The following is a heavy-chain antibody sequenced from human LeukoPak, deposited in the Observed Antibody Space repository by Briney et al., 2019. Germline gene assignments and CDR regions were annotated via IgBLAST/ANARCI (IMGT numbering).Heavy chain of an antibody. Sequence: SGTLSLTCAVYSGSFSGYYWTWFRQPPGKGLEWIGEFNHSWGAKYNPSLKSRATISVDTSKNHLSLSLNSVTAADTAVYYCAASLWFGIYPDYWGQGSLVTVSS. CDR2: FNHSWGA. J-gene: IGHJ4*02. CDR1: SGSFSGYY. D-gene: IGHD3-10*01. V-gene: IGHV4-34*01. CDR3: AASLWFGIYPDY.